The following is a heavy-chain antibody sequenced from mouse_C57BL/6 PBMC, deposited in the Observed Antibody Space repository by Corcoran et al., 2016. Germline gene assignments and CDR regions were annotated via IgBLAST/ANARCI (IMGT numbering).Heavy chain of an antibody. CDR3: AKSPNDYDGYFDV. J-gene: IGHJ1*03. CDR1: GYTFTDYN. D-gene: IGHD2-4*01. CDR2: IDPNNGGT. Sequence: EVQLQQSGPELVKPGASVKIPCKASGYTFTDYNMDWVKQSHGKSLEWIGDIDPNNGGTIYNQKFKGKATLTVDKSSSTAYMELRSLTSEDTAVYYCAKSPNDYDGYFDVWGTGTTVTVSS. V-gene: IGHV1-18*01.